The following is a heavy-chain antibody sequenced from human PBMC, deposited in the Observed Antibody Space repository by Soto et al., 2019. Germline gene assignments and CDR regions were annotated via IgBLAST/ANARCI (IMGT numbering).Heavy chain of an antibody. V-gene: IGHV3-11*03. CDR3: ARPGGSGSYFY. J-gene: IGHJ4*02. CDR1: GFSISDHY. D-gene: IGHD3-10*01. Sequence: PGGSLRLSCAASGFSISDHYMSWIRQAPGKGLEWVSYSSNSGTFTKYADSVKGRFSISRDSAKNSLYLEINSLRGEDTAMYYCARPGGSGSYFYWGQGTLVTVSS. CDR2: SSNSGTFT.